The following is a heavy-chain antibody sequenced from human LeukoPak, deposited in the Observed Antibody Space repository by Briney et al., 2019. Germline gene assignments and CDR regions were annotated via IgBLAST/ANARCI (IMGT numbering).Heavy chain of an antibody. Sequence: SQTLSLTCTVSGGSISSGDYYWSWIRQPPGKGLEWFGYIYYSGSTYYNPSLKSRVTISVDTSKNQFSLKLSSVTAADTAVYYCARVSGIAARDYFDYWGQGTLVTVSS. CDR1: GGSISSGDYY. J-gene: IGHJ4*02. CDR3: ARVSGIAARDYFDY. V-gene: IGHV4-30-4*01. CDR2: IYYSGST. D-gene: IGHD6-6*01.